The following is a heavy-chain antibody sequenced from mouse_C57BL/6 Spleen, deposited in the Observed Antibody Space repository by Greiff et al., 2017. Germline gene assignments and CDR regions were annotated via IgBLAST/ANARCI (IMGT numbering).Heavy chain of an antibody. J-gene: IGHJ1*03. V-gene: IGHV1-82*01. CDR2: IYPGDGDT. Sequence: QVQLQQSGPELVKPGASVKISCKASGYAFSSSWMNWVKQRPGKGLEWIGRIYPGDGDTNYNGKFKGKATLTADKSSSTAYMQLSSLTSEDSAVYFCARLDYGYFDVWGTGTTVTVSS. CDR1: GYAFSSSW. CDR3: ARLDYGYFDV.